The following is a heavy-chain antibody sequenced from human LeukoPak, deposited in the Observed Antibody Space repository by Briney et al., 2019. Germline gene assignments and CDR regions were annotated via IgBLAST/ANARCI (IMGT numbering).Heavy chain of an antibody. CDR3: ARDRSSSWYDFDY. V-gene: IGHV1-2*02. CDR1: GCTFTGYY. Sequence: ASVKVSCKASGCTFTGYYMHWVRQAPGQGLEWMGWINPNSGGTNYAQKFQGRVTMTRDTSISTAYMELSRLRSDDTAVYYCARDRSSSWYDFDYWGQGTLVTVSS. CDR2: INPNSGGT. J-gene: IGHJ4*02. D-gene: IGHD6-13*01.